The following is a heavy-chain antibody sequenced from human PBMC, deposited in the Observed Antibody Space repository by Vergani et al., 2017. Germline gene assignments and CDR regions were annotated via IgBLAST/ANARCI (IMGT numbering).Heavy chain of an antibody. J-gene: IGHJ4*02. CDR1: GGSISSYY. V-gene: IGHV4-59*01. D-gene: IGHD3-9*01. Sequence: QVQLQESGPGLVKPSETLSLTCTVSGGSISSYYWSWIRQPPGKGLEWIGYIYYSGSTNYNPSLKSRVTISVDTSKNQFSLKLRSVTAAHTAVYYCARAYYDILTGYDYWGQGTLVTVSS. CDR3: ARAYYDILTGYDY. CDR2: IYYSGST.